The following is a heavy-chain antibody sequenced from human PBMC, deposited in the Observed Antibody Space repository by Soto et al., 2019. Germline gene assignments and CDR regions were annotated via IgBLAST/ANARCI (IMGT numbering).Heavy chain of an antibody. D-gene: IGHD3-16*01. V-gene: IGHV1-3*01. Sequence: VQLVQSGSEVKRPGASVKVSCKASGYSFTGHAMHWVRQAPGQSPEWVGWINGGNGNTKYSEKLQGRVTITRDTSANIAYMELTSLRSEDTAIYYCARDDGYGWFDPWGQGSLLTVSS. CDR1: GYSFTGHA. CDR2: INGGNGNT. CDR3: ARDDGYGWFDP. J-gene: IGHJ5*02.